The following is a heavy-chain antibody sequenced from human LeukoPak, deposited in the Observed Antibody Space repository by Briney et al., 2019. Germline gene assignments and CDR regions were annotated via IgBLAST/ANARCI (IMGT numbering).Heavy chain of an antibody. CDR2: LSAYNGNT. CDR1: GYTLIRYG. Sequence: ASVRVSCKASGYTLIRYGISWVRQAPGQGLEWMGWLSAYNGNTNYAQTLQGRVTMTTDTSTSTAHMELRSLRSDDTAVYYCARGTNSNMPLDYYYCYMDVWGKGTTVTVSS. J-gene: IGHJ6*03. CDR3: ARGTNSNMPLDYYYCYMDV. D-gene: IGHD4-11*01. V-gene: IGHV1-18*01.